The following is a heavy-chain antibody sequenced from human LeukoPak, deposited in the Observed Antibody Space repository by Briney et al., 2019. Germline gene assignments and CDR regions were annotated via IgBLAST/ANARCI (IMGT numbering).Heavy chain of an antibody. CDR2: IYSGGST. CDR1: GFTVSSNY. D-gene: IGHD3-10*01. Sequence: PGGSLRLSCAASGFTVSSNYMSWVRQAPGKGLEWVSVIYSGGSTYYADSVKGRFTISRDNSKNTLYLQMNSLRAEDTAVYYCAKIRITMVRGVIITNYFDYWGQGTLVTVSS. V-gene: IGHV3-53*01. J-gene: IGHJ4*02. CDR3: AKIRITMVRGVIITNYFDY.